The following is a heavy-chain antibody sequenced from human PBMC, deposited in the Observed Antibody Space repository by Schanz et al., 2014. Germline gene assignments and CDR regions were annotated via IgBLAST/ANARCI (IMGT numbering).Heavy chain of an antibody. CDR3: ARRGPNCSNNACYHRWFDP. Sequence: QVQLVQSGAEVKKPGASVKVSCKASGYTFTGYYIHWVRQAPGQGFEWMGWINPLSGATDYAPTFQGRVSMTRDTSISTAYMEVTRLVSADTAVYYCARRGPNCSNNACYHRWFDPWGQGTLVTVSS. D-gene: IGHD4-4*01. J-gene: IGHJ5*02. CDR2: INPLSGAT. CDR1: GYTFTGYY. V-gene: IGHV1-2*02.